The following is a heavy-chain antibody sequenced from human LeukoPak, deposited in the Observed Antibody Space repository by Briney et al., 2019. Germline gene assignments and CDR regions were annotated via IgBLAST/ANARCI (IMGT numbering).Heavy chain of an antibody. V-gene: IGHV4-34*01. CDR1: GFTFSDYY. CDR3: ARPLGVRYCSSTSCLPGY. J-gene: IGHJ4*02. Sequence: GSLRLSCAASGFTFSDYYMSWIRQPPGKGLEWIGEINHSGSTNYNPSLKSRVTISVDTSKNQFSLKLSSVTAADTAVYYCARPLGVRYCSSTSCLPGYWGQGTLVTVSS. CDR2: INHSGST. D-gene: IGHD2-2*01.